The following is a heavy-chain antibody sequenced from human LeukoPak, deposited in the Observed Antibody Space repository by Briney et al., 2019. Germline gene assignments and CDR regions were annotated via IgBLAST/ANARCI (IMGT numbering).Heavy chain of an antibody. Sequence: SETLSLTCTVSGGSVSSGGYYWSWIRQHPGKGLEWIGYIYYSGSTYYNPSLKSRVTISVDTSKNQFSLKLSSVTAADTAVYYCARYRRHDSSGYFGGRGAYFDYWGQGTPVTVSS. CDR3: ARYRRHDSSGYFGGRGAYFDY. CDR2: IYYSGST. V-gene: IGHV4-31*03. CDR1: GGSVSSGGYY. J-gene: IGHJ4*02. D-gene: IGHD3-22*01.